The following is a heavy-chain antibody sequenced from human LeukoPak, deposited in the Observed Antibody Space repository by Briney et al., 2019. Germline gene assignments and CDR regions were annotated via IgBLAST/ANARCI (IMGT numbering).Heavy chain of an antibody. CDR1: GLTFSSYA. Sequence: GGSLILSCAASGLTFSSYAMTWGRPVPGKGLEWVSSISGSGGSTYYADSVKGRFTISRDNSKNMVYLQMNSLRAEDTAVYYCAKDLDGYHASYFGYWGQGTLVTVSS. CDR3: AKDLDGYHASYFGY. D-gene: IGHD5-24*01. J-gene: IGHJ4*02. V-gene: IGHV3-23*01. CDR2: ISGSGGST.